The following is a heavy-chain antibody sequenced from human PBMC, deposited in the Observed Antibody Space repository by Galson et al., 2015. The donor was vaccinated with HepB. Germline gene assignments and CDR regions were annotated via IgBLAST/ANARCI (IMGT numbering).Heavy chain of an antibody. J-gene: IGHJ6*02. CDR1: GFTFSSYA. V-gene: IGHV3-23*01. CDR2: ISGSGGST. CDR3: AKQTVTYSSGWYGGNYYGMDV. Sequence: SLRLSCAASGFTFSSYAMSWVRQAPGKGLEWVSAISGSGGSTYYADSVKGRFTISRDNSKNTLYLQMNSLRAEDTAVYYCAKQTVTYSSGWYGGNYYGMDVWGQGTTVTVSS. D-gene: IGHD6-19*01.